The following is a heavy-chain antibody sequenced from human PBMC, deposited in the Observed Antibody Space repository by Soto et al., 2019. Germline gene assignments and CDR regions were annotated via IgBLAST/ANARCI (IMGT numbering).Heavy chain of an antibody. CDR2: IIPIFGTA. V-gene: IGHV1-69*12. CDR3: ARGGYYGSGTTD. Sequence: QVQLVQSGAEVKKPGSSVKVSCKASGGTFSSYAISWVRQAPGQGLEWMGGIIPIFGTANYAQKFQGRVTITADESTSPSYMEPSSLRSEDTAVYYCARGGYYGSGTTDWGQGTLVTVSS. CDR1: GGTFSSYA. J-gene: IGHJ4*02. D-gene: IGHD3-10*01.